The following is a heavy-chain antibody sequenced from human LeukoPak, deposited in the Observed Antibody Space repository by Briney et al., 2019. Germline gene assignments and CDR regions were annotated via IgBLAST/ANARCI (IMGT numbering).Heavy chain of an antibody. CDR3: ARGLWDDRPKYNWFDP. Sequence: ASVKVSCKASGYTFTNYGINWVRQAPGQGLERMGWISAYNGNTNYAQKLQGRVTMTTDTSTSTAYMELRSLRSDDTAVYYCARGLWDDRPKYNWFDPWGQGTLVTVSS. V-gene: IGHV1-18*01. CDR2: ISAYNGNT. D-gene: IGHD3-16*01. CDR1: GYTFTNYG. J-gene: IGHJ5*02.